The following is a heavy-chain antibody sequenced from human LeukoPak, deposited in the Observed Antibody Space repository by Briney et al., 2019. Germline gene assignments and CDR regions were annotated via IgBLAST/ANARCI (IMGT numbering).Heavy chain of an antibody. CDR2: IYYSGST. CDR3: ARRTNDAFDI. J-gene: IGHJ3*02. V-gene: IGHV4-59*11. CDR1: GDSISSHY. Sequence: SETLSLTCTVSGDSISSHYWSWIRQPPGKGLEWIGYIYYSGSTNYNPSLKSRVTISIDTSNNQFSLKLSSVTAADTAVYYCARRTNDAFDIWGQGTMVTVSS.